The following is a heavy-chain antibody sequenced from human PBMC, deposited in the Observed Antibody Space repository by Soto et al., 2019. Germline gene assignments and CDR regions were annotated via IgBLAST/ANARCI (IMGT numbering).Heavy chain of an antibody. J-gene: IGHJ3*01. CDR1: GFTFSSYG. Sequence: QVQLVESGGGVVQPGRSLRLSCAASGFTFSSYGMHWVRQAPGKGLEWVAVISYDGSNKYYADSVKGRFTISRDNSKNTLYLQMNSLRAEDTAVYYCATLSGWLWGQGTMVTVSS. CDR3: ATLSGWL. V-gene: IGHV3-30*03. D-gene: IGHD6-19*01. CDR2: ISYDGSNK.